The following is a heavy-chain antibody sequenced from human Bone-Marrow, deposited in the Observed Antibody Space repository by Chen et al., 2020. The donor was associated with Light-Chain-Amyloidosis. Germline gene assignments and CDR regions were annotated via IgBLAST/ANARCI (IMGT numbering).Heavy chain of an antibody. CDR3: AKDRCTSISCSDFDY. CDR2: ARGGDGPT. J-gene: IGHJ4*02. CDR1: GFPFSNYA. Sequence: VQLVASGVGLVQPGGSLRLSCVGSGFPFSNYAMTWVRQAPGKGLEWVSVARGGDGPTYYADSVRGRFTIYRDNSKNTLYLQMNSLRAEDTAVYYCAKDRCTSISCSDFDYWGQGTLVTVSS. V-gene: IGHV3-23*04. D-gene: IGHD2-2*01.